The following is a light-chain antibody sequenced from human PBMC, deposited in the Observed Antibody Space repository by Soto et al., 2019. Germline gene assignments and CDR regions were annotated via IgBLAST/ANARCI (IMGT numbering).Light chain of an antibody. Sequence: DIQMTQSPSTLSASVGGRVTITCRASQSVGTWVAWYQQKPGKAPKLLIYGASNLESGVPSRFSGSGSGTEFTLTISSLQSEDFAVYYCQQYENWPQLTFGGGTKVDIK. CDR2: GAS. J-gene: IGKJ4*01. V-gene: IGKV1-5*01. CDR3: QQYENWPQLT. CDR1: QSVGTW.